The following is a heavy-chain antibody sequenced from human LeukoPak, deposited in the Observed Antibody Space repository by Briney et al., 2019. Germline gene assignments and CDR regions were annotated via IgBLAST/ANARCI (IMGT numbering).Heavy chain of an antibody. Sequence: ASVKVSCTASGYTFTSYDINWVRQATGQGLEWMGWMNPNSGNTGYAQKFQGRVTMTRSTSISKAYMELGSLRSEDTAVYYCARGSTVDTVATPLKYWGPGTLVTVSS. V-gene: IGHV1-8*01. J-gene: IGHJ4*02. CDR1: GYTFTSYD. CDR3: ARGSTVDTVATPLKY. CDR2: MNPNSGNT. D-gene: IGHD5-12*01.